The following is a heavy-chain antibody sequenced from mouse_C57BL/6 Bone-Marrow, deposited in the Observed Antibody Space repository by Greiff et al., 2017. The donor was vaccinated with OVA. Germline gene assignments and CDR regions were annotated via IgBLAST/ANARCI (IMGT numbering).Heavy chain of an antibody. CDR2: ISDGGSYT. Sequence: EVKLVESGGGLVKPGGSLKLSCAASGFTFSSSAMSWVRPTPEKRLEWVATISDGGSYTYYPDNVKGRFTISRDNAKNNLYLQMSHLKSEDTAMYYGARDQGYGSSYGWFAYWGQGTLVTVSA. D-gene: IGHD1-1*01. CDR1: GFTFSSSA. CDR3: ARDQGYGSSYGWFAY. J-gene: IGHJ3*01. V-gene: IGHV5-4*01.